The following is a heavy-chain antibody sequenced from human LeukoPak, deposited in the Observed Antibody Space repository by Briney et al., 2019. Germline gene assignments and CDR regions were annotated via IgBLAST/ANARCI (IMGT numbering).Heavy chain of an antibody. V-gene: IGHV3-11*04. CDR2: ISSSGSTI. D-gene: IGHD4-11*01. CDR3: ARTMYSNYVFDY. Sequence: AGGSLRLSCAASGFTFSDYYMSWIRQAPGKGLEWVSYISSSGSTIYYADSVKGRFTISRDNAKNSLYLQMNSLRAEDTAVYYCARTMYSNYVFDYWGQGTLVTVSS. CDR1: GFTFSDYY. J-gene: IGHJ4*02.